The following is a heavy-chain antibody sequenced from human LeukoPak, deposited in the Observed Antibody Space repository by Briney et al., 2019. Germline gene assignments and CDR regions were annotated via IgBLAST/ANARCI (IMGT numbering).Heavy chain of an antibody. CDR1: GYSFTSYW. D-gene: IGHD5-12*01. Sequence: GESLKISCKGFGYSFTSYWIGWVREMPGKGLGGMGIIYPGESVTKYSPSFQGQATISADKSTSTAHLQWSSLKASATAMYYCASPRGYSGYGLLSVSFLDAFDIWGQGTMVTVSS. V-gene: IGHV5-51*01. CDR2: IYPGESVT. CDR3: ASPRGYSGYGLLSVSFLDAFDI. J-gene: IGHJ3*02.